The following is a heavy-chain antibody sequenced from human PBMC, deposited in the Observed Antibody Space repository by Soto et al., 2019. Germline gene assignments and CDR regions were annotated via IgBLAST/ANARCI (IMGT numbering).Heavy chain of an antibody. CDR2: ISGSGGST. CDR3: AKDIVVVAFEGEDAFDI. V-gene: IGHV3-23*01. Sequence: GGSLRLSCAASGFTFSSYAMSWVRQAPGKGLEWVSAISGSGGSTYYADSVKGRFTISRDNSKNTLYLQMNSLRAEDTAVYYCAKDIVVVAFEGEDAFDIWGQGTMVTVSS. CDR1: GFTFSSYA. D-gene: IGHD3-22*01. J-gene: IGHJ3*02.